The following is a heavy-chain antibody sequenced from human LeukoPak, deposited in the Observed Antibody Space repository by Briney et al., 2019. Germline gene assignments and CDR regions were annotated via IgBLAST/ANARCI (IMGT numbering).Heavy chain of an antibody. D-gene: IGHD5-12*01. J-gene: IGHJ4*02. Sequence: GGSLRLSCAASGFTFSDYTMNWVRQAPGKGLEWVSSMGSGSRYIYYADSLKGRFTISRDNAKNSLYLQMNSLRAEDTAVYYCARGPSGYHNTGGQGTLVTVSS. CDR3: ARGPSGYHNT. CDR2: MGSGSRYI. V-gene: IGHV3-21*01. CDR1: GFTFSDYT.